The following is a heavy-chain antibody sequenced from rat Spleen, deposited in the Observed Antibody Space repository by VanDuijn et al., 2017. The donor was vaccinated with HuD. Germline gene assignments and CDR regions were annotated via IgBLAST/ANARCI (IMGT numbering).Heavy chain of an antibody. CDR3: AKVDLYYYDGYVMDA. J-gene: IGHJ4*01. CDR1: GFTFSDYG. D-gene: IGHD1-12*02. CDR2: ISYDGGSI. Sequence: EVQLVESGGGLVQPGRSLKLSCAASGFTFSDYGVAWVRQAPKRGLEWVAYISYDGGSIYYRDSVKGRFTISRDNAKSTLYLQMDSLRSEDTATYYCAKVDLYYYDGYVMDAWGQGASVTVSS. V-gene: IGHV5-29*01.